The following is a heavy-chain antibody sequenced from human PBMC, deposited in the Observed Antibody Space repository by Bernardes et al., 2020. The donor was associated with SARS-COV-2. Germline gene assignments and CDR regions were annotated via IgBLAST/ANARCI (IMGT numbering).Heavy chain of an antibody. CDR2: ISYNGRKE. V-gene: IGHV3-30*14. Sequence: GGSLRLSCAASPFSFSSYAMHWVRQAPGKGLDWVAGISYNGRKELYADSVKGRFTISRDNSKSTLFLQMDSLGPEDTAVYFCARDKWGEADDFSYFEDWGQGTLVTVSS. CDR3: ARDKWGEADDFSYFED. CDR1: PFSFSSYA. J-gene: IGHJ4*02. D-gene: IGHD3-16*01.